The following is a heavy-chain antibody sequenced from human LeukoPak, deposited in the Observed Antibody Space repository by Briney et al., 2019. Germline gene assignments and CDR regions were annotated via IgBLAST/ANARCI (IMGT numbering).Heavy chain of an antibody. Sequence: ASVKVSCKASGGTFSSYAISWVRQAPGQGLEWMGRIIPIFGTANYAQKFQGRVTITTDESTSTAYMGLSSLRSEDTAVYYCAGVKKVNYDSSGPYGYWGQGTLVTVSS. CDR2: IIPIFGTA. CDR1: GGTFSSYA. D-gene: IGHD3-22*01. J-gene: IGHJ4*02. CDR3: AGVKKVNYDSSGPYGY. V-gene: IGHV1-69*05.